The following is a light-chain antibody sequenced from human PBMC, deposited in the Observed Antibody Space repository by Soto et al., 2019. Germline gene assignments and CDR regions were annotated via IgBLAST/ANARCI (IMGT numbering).Light chain of an antibody. CDR1: QSVSSY. CDR2: GAS. J-gene: IGKJ1*01. CDR3: QQYGSSPSWT. Sequence: EIVMTQSPATLSVSPGARATLSCRASQSVSSYLAWYQQKPGQAPRLLIYGASSRATGIPDRFSGSESGTDFSLPISRLEPEDFAAYYGQQYGSSPSWTFGQGTKVDI. V-gene: IGKV3-20*01.